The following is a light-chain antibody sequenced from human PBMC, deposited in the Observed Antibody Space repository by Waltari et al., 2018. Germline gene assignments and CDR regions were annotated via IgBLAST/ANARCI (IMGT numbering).Light chain of an antibody. V-gene: IGLV4-69*01. CDR2: INSDGSH. CDR1: GGHSSYA. Sequence: QLVVTQPPSASASLGASVKLTCTLDGGHSSYAVAWHQQQPKKGPRFLMKINSDGSHRKGDGIPDRFSGSSSGAERSLTISSLQSEDEADYYCQTWGTGIVVFGGGTRLTVL. CDR3: QTWGTGIVV. J-gene: IGLJ2*01.